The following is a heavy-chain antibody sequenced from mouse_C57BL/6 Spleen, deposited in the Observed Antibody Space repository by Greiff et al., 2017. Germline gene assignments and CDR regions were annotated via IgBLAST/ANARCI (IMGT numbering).Heavy chain of an antibody. V-gene: IGHV7-1*01. D-gene: IGHD2-3*01. Sequence: EVNVVESGGGLVQSGRSLRLSCATSGFTFSDFYMEWVRQAPGKGLEWIAASRNKANDYTTEYSASVKGRFIVSRDTSQSILYLQMNALRAEDTAIYYCARDGRWLPFAYWGQGTLVTVSA. CDR1: GFTFSDFY. J-gene: IGHJ3*01. CDR2: SRNKANDYTT. CDR3: ARDGRWLPFAY.